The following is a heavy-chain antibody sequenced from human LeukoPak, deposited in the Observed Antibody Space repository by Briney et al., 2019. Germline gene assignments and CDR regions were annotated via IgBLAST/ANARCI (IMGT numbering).Heavy chain of an antibody. CDR3: VRDDDRPDNGLDY. CDR2: IRGSGGTT. Sequence: GGFLRLSCAASGFTFSSYAMYWVRQAPGKGLEWVSTIRGSGGTTYYADSVKGRFTISRDNSKNTLYLQMNSLRAEDTAVYYCVRDDDRPDNGLDYWGQGTLVTVSS. V-gene: IGHV3-23*01. J-gene: IGHJ4*02. CDR1: GFTFSSYA. D-gene: IGHD3-22*01.